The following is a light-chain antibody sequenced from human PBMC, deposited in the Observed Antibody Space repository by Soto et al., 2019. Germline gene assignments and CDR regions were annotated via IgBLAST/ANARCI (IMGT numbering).Light chain of an antibody. V-gene: IGLV1-44*01. CDR2: SNN. CDR1: SSNNGSNT. CDR3: AAWDDSLNGYV. J-gene: IGLJ1*01. Sequence: QSVLTQPTSASGTPGQRVTISCSGSSSNNGSNTVNWYQQLPGTAPKLLIYSNNQRPSGVPDRFSGSKSGTSASLAISGLQSEDDADYCCAAWDDSLNGYVFGTGTKVTVL.